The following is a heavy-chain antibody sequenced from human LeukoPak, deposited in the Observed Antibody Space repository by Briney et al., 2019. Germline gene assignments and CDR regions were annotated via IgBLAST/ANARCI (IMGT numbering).Heavy chain of an antibody. CDR2: ISYDGSNK. CDR3: AREVGQQLPRGYFQH. V-gene: IGHV3-30-3*01. CDR1: GFTFSSYA. D-gene: IGHD6-13*01. J-gene: IGHJ1*01. Sequence: VGSLRHSCAASGFTFSSYAMHWVRQAPGKGLEWVAAISYDGSNKYYADSVKGRFTISRDNSKNTLYLQMNSLRAEDTAVYYCAREVGQQLPRGYFQHWGQGTLVTVSS.